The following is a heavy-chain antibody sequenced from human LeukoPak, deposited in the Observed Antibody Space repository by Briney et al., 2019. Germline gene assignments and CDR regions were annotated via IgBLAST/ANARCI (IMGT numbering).Heavy chain of an antibody. Sequence: PSQTLSLTCTVSGGSISSGSYYWSWIRQPAGKGLEWIGRIYTSGSTNYNPSLKSRVTISIDTSKNQFSLKLSSVTAADTAVYYCAIITLDFWSGYFDYWGQGTLVTVS. CDR1: GGSISSGSYY. J-gene: IGHJ4*02. CDR2: IYTSGST. D-gene: IGHD3-3*01. V-gene: IGHV4-61*02. CDR3: AIITLDFWSGYFDY.